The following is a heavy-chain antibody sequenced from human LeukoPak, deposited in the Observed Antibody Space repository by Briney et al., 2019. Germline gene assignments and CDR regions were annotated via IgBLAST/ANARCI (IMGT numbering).Heavy chain of an antibody. V-gene: IGHV1-2*02. D-gene: IGHD3-3*01. CDR1: GYTFTGYY. CDR3: ARGYDSIDY. Sequence: VASMKVSCKASGYTFTGYYMHWVRQAPGQGLEWMGWINPNSGGTNYAQKFQGRVTMTRDTSINAAYMELSRLRSDDTAVYYCARGYDSIDYWGQGTLVTVSS. J-gene: IGHJ4*02. CDR2: INPNSGGT.